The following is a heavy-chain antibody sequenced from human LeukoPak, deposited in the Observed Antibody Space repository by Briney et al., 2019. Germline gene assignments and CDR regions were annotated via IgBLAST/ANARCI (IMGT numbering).Heavy chain of an antibody. Sequence: GRSLRLSCAASGFTFSSYGMHGVRQAPGKGLEWVAVISYDGSNKYYADSVKGRFTISRDNSKNTLYLQMNSLRAEDTAVYYCAKDLRIAAGPFDYWGQGTLVTVSS. CDR3: AKDLRIAAGPFDY. V-gene: IGHV3-30*18. CDR1: GFTFSSYG. J-gene: IGHJ4*02. CDR2: ISYDGSNK. D-gene: IGHD6-13*01.